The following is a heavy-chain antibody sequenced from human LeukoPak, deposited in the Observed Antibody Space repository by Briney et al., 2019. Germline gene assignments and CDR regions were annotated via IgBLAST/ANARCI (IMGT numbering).Heavy chain of an antibody. J-gene: IGHJ4*02. D-gene: IGHD5-24*01. V-gene: IGHV4-34*01. CDR2: INHSGST. CDR1: GGSFSGYY. Sequence: SETLSLTCAVYGGSFSGYYWSWIRQPPGKGLEWIGEINHSGSTNYNPSLKSRVTISVDTSKNQFSLKLTSVTAADTAVYYCASLEDGYKSFDYWGQGTLVTVSS. CDR3: ASLEDGYKSFDY.